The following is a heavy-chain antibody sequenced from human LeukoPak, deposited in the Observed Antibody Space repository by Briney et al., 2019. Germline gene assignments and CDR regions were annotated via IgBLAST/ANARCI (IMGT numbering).Heavy chain of an antibody. CDR3: ARDLHGAYYDSSGYPGAFDI. D-gene: IGHD3-22*01. CDR2: INSSSSTI. J-gene: IGHJ3*02. V-gene: IGHV3-48*02. CDR1: GFTFSSYS. Sequence: GGSLRLSCAASGFTFSSYSMNWVRQAPGKGLEWVSYINSSSSTIYYADSVKGRFTISRDNAKNSLYLQMNSLRDEDTAVYYCARDLHGAYYDSSGYPGAFDIWGQGTMVTVSS.